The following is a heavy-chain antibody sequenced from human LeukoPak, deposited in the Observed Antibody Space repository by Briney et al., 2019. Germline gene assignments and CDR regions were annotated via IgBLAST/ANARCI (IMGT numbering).Heavy chain of an antibody. D-gene: IGHD3-9*01. V-gene: IGHV3-21*01. CDR3: ARDSGGYFDRNHFGY. CDR2: ISTSSSYI. CDR1: GFTFSNYN. J-gene: IGHJ4*02. Sequence: PGESLRLSCAVSGFTFSNYNMNWVRQAPGKGLEWVSFISTSSSYIYYADSVKGRFTISRDNAKNSLYLQMNSLRAEDTAVYYCARDSGGYFDRNHFGYWGQGTLVTVSS.